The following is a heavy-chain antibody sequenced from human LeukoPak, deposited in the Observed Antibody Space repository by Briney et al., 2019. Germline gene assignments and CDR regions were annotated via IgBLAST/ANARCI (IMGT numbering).Heavy chain of an antibody. D-gene: IGHD3-16*01. V-gene: IGHV4-59*08. CDR1: GGSISSYY. CDR3: ASSMITWGGVISNWFDP. J-gene: IGHJ5*02. CDR2: IYYSGST. Sequence: SETLSLTCTVSGGSISSYYWSWIRQPPGKGLEWIGYIYYSGSTNYNPSLKSRVTISVDTSKNQFSLKMSSVTAADTAVYYCASSMITWGGVISNWFDPRGQGTLVTVSS.